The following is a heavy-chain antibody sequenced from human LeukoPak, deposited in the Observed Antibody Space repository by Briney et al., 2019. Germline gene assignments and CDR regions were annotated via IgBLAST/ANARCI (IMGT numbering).Heavy chain of an antibody. V-gene: IGHV3-23*01. CDR3: TKSGGYSFSDY. J-gene: IGHJ4*02. CDR2: ISGSGGST. D-gene: IGHD5-12*01. CDR1: GFTFSSYA. Sequence: GGSLRLSCAASGFTFSSYAMSWVSQAPGKGLEWVSGISGSGGSTYYADSVKGRFTSSRDNSKNTLYLQMNSLRAEDTAVYYCTKSGGYSFSDYWGQGTLVTVSS.